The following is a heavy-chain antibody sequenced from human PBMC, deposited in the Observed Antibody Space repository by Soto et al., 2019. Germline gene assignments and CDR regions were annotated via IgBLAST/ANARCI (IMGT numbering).Heavy chain of an antibody. J-gene: IGHJ4*02. D-gene: IGHD3-3*01. CDR1: GFSLTTSGVG. CDR3: AHRVLRTVFGLVTTTAIYFDF. V-gene: IGHV2-5*02. Sequence: QITLKESGPTVVKPTETLTLTCTFSGFSLTTSGVGVGWVRQSPVKAPEGLALIYWDDDKRYSTSLKSRLNITKATSKNQVVLTMANVDPADTATYYCAHRVLRTVFGLVTTTAIYFDFWGQGTPVVVSS. CDR2: IYWDDDK.